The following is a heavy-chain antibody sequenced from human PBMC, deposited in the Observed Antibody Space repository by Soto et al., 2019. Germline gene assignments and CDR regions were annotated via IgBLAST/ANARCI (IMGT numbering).Heavy chain of an antibody. Sequence: QVQLVQSGAEVKKPGSSVKVSCKASGGTFSSYTISWVRQAPGQGLEWMGRIIPILGIANYAQKFQGRVTITADKSTSTAYMELSSLRSEDTAVYYCARDRGTPPRYYYGMDVWGQGTTVTVSS. J-gene: IGHJ6*02. CDR1: GGTFSSYT. D-gene: IGHD3-10*01. CDR3: ARDRGTPPRYYYGMDV. V-gene: IGHV1-69*08. CDR2: IIPILGIA.